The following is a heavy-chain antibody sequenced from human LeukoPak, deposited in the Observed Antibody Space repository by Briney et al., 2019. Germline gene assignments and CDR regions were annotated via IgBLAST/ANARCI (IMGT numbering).Heavy chain of an antibody. Sequence: GGAPRVSCAAPGFTFSRYGMHWVRPAPGKGAEGVGTISYDGSNKYFADSVKGRFTISRDNSKNTLYLQMNSLRVEDTAVYYCAKDLRGNSGYDSVFDYWGQGTLVSVFS. CDR1: GFTFSRYG. D-gene: IGHD5-12*01. CDR3: AKDLRGNSGYDSVFDY. V-gene: IGHV3-30*18. J-gene: IGHJ4*02. CDR2: ISYDGSNK.